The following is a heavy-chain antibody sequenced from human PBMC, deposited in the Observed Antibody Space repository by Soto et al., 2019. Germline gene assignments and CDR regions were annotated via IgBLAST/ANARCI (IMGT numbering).Heavy chain of an antibody. J-gene: IGHJ4*02. CDR2: ISSSSSYI. V-gene: IGHV3-21*01. D-gene: IGHD6-19*01. CDR1: GFTFSSYS. CDR3: ARDDSSGWYENLVPLVDPLDY. Sequence: GGSLRLSCAASGFTFSSYSMNWVRQAPGKGLEWVSSISSSSSYIYYADSVKGRFTISRDNAKNSLYLQMNSLRAEDTAVYYCARDDSSGWYENLVPLVDPLDYWGQGTLVTVSS.